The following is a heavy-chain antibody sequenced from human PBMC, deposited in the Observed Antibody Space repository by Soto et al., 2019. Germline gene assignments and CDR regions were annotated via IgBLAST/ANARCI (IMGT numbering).Heavy chain of an antibody. V-gene: IGHV3-15*01. Sequence: GGSLRLSCAASGFTFSNAWMSWVRQAPGKGLEWVGRIKSKTDGGTTDYAAPVKGRFTISRDDSKNTLYLQMNSLKTEDTAVYYCTTGVVVPWEGVYFDYWGQGTLVTVSS. D-gene: IGHD3-22*01. CDR1: GFTFSNAW. CDR3: TTGVVVPWEGVYFDY. CDR2: IKSKTDGGTT. J-gene: IGHJ4*02.